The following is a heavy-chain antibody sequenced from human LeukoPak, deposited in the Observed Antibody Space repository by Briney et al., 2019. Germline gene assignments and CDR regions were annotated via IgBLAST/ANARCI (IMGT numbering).Heavy chain of an antibody. CDR3: TGHTYYDKSGPFDP. D-gene: IGHD3-22*01. CDR1: GGSISSYY. CDR2: IYYSGSS. V-gene: IGHV4-59*08. Sequence: SETLSLTCTVSGGSISSYYWSWIRQPPGRGRGWMWYIYYSGSSNYNPSLKSRVTISVDTSKNQFSLKLSCVAAAATAVYYFTGHTYYDKSGPFDPWGQGTLVTVSS. J-gene: IGHJ5*02.